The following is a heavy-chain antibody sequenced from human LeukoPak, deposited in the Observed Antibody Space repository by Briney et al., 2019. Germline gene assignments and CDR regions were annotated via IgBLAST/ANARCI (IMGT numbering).Heavy chain of an antibody. V-gene: IGHV3-21*01. Sequence: GGSLRLSCAASGFTFSSYSMNWVRQPPGKGLEWVSSISSSSSYIYYADSVKGRFTISRDNAKNSLYLQMNSLRAEDTAVYYCARDFEGATPFDYWGQGTLVTVSS. J-gene: IGHJ4*02. CDR2: ISSSSSYI. CDR3: ARDFEGATPFDY. D-gene: IGHD1-26*01. CDR1: GFTFSSYS.